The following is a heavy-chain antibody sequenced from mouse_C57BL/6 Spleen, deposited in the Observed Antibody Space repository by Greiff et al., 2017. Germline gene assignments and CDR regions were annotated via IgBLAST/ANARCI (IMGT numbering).Heavy chain of an antibody. J-gene: IGHJ1*03. CDR1: GFTFSDYG. V-gene: IGHV5-17*01. CDR3: ARNLNWYFDV. CDR2: ISSGSSTI. Sequence: EVKLVESGGGLVKPGGSLKLSCAASGFTFSDYGMHWVRQAPEKGLEWVAYISSGSSTIYYADTVKGRFTISRDNAKNTLFLQITRLRSEDTAMYYCARNLNWYFDVWGTGTTVTVSS.